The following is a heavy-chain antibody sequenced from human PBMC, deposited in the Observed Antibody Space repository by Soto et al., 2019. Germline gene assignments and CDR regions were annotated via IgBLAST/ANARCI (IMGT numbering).Heavy chain of an antibody. J-gene: IGHJ4*02. CDR1: GGSIRGGDYY. V-gene: IGHV4-31*03. D-gene: IGHD3-3*01. Sequence: QVQLQESGPGLVKPSQTLSLTCTVSGGSIRGGDYYWSWIRQHPGKGLEWIGYIFYSGNSFYNPSLKSCVTISVDTSKNQFSLQLSSVTAADTAIYYCARLSSLYYNSYYGGYYFDYWGQGTLVSVSS. CDR2: IFYSGNS. CDR3: ARLSSLYYNSYYGGYYFDY.